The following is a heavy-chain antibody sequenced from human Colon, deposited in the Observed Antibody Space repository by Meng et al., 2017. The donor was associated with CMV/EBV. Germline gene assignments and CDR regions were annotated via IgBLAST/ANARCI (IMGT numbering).Heavy chain of an antibody. D-gene: IGHD1-1*01. CDR3: ARITTVPYWFDP. CDR2: IFHSGVT. V-gene: IGHV4-39*07. J-gene: IGHJ5*02. Sequence: SETLSLTCTVSGGSISSSSYYWGWIRQPPGKGPEWIGSIFHSGVTYYNPSLKSRVTISVDTSKNQFSLKLSSVSAADTAVYYCARITTVPYWFDPWGQGILVTVSS. CDR1: GGSISSSSYY.